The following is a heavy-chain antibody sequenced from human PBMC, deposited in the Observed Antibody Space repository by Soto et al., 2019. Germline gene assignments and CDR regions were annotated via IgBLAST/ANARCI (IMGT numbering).Heavy chain of an antibody. D-gene: IGHD3-10*01. CDR2: TSDEESRR. CDR3: AIGSGSGSFLIDC. Sequence: QVHLVESGGGVVQPGRSLRLSCAASVFTFSNYAMHWFRQAPGKGLEWMAITSDEESRRYYADPVRGRFTISRYNSKNTLYLEMNSLRDEDTALFDCAIGSGSGSFLIDCWGQGILVNVSS. V-gene: IGHV3-30*04. CDR1: VFTFSNYA. J-gene: IGHJ4*02.